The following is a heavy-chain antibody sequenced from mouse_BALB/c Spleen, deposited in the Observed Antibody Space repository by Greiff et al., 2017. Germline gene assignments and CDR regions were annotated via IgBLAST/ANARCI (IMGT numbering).Heavy chain of an antibody. Sequence: VQLQQSGAELVKPGASVKLSCKASGYTFTSYYMHWVKQRPGQGLEWIGEIYPSNGGTNFNEKFKSKATLTVDKSSSTAYMQLSSLTSEDSAVYYCTRSRESSYGFAYWGQGTLVTVSA. CDR1: GYTFTSYY. CDR3: TRSRESSYGFAY. CDR2: IYPSNGGT. J-gene: IGHJ3*01. D-gene: IGHD1-1*01. V-gene: IGHV1S81*02.